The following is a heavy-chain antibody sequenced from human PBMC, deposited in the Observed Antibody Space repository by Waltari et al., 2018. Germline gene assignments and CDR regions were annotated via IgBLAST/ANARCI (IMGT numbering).Heavy chain of an antibody. J-gene: IGHJ4*02. V-gene: IGHV1-8*01. CDR3: ARSTTEHYGDYDR. D-gene: IGHD4-17*01. CDR1: GYTFTSYD. Sequence: QVQLVQSGAEVKKPGASVKVSCKASGYTFTSYDIHWVRQATGQGLEWMGWMNPNSGNTGYAQKFQGRVTMTRNTSISTAYMELSSLRSEDTAVYYCARSTTEHYGDYDRWGQETLVTVSS. CDR2: MNPNSGNT.